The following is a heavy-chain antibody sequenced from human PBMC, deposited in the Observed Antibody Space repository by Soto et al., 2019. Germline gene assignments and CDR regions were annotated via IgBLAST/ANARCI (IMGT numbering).Heavy chain of an antibody. V-gene: IGHV3-33*08. Sequence: GGSLRLSCAASGFTFSRYEMNWVRQAPSKGLEWVAVIWSDGSNKYYTDSVKGRFTISRDNSKNTLYLQMNSLRAEDTAVYYCARDGSAKKWELSNWGHGTLVTVSS. J-gene: IGHJ4*01. CDR3: ARDGSAKKWELSN. CDR2: IWSDGSNK. D-gene: IGHD1-26*01. CDR1: GFTFSRYE.